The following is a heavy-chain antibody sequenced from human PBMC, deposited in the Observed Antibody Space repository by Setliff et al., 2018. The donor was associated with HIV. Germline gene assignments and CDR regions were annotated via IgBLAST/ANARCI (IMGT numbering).Heavy chain of an antibody. CDR3: ARPSHVYDDDGPLGY. CDR1: GYSFTAYD. CDR2: MNPSTGEI. Sequence: VKVSCKTSGYSFTAYDINWVRQATGRGLEWMAWMNPSTGEIGYAQKFQGRLTMTRDSSITTAFMELRGLRSEDTAIYYCARPSHVYDDDGPLGYWGQGTQVTVS. V-gene: IGHV1-8*01. J-gene: IGHJ4*02. D-gene: IGHD3-16*01.